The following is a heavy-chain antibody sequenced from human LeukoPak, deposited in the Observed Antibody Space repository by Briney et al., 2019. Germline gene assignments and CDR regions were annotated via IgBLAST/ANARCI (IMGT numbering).Heavy chain of an antibody. CDR2: ISSSSSTI. Sequence: GGSLRLSCAASGFTFSSYSMNWVRQAPGKGLEWVSYISSSSSTIYYADSVKGRFTISRDNAKNSLYLQMNSLRAEDTAVYYCARIPWGSYRSGEYFQHWGQGTLVTVSS. D-gene: IGHD3-16*02. V-gene: IGHV3-48*04. J-gene: IGHJ1*01. CDR1: GFTFSSYS. CDR3: ARIPWGSYRSGEYFQH.